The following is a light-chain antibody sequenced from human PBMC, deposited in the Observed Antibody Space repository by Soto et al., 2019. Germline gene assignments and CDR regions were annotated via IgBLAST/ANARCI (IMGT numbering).Light chain of an antibody. CDR3: NSYTSSNSYV. J-gene: IGLJ1*01. V-gene: IGLV2-14*01. CDR1: SSDVGRYNY. CDR2: DVN. Sequence: QSVLTQPASMSGSPGQSITISCTGTSSDVGRYNYVSWYQQYPGKAPQLMIYDVNNRPSGVSNRFSGSKSGNTASLTISGLQAEDEADYYCNSYTSSNSYVFGTGTQLTVL.